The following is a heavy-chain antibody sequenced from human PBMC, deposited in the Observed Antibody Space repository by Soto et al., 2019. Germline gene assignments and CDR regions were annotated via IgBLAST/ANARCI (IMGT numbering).Heavy chain of an antibody. Sequence: GASVKVSCKASGGTFSSYTISWVRQAPGQGLEWMGRIIPILGIANYAQKFQGRVTITADKSTGTAYMELSSLRSEDTAVYYCARDVCSGGSCYSWYYFDYWGQGTLVTVSS. D-gene: IGHD2-15*01. CDR1: GGTFSSYT. CDR2: IIPILGIA. CDR3: ARDVCSGGSCYSWYYFDY. J-gene: IGHJ4*02. V-gene: IGHV1-69*04.